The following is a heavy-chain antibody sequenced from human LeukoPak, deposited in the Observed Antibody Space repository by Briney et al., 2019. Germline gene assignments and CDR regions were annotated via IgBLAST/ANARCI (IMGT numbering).Heavy chain of an antibody. J-gene: IGHJ5*02. D-gene: IGHD1-1*01. CDR2: ISWNSGSI. CDR1: GFTFDDYA. Sequence: PGGSLRLSCAASGFTFDDYAMHWVRQAPGEGLEWVSGISWNSGSIGYADSVKGRFTISRDNAKNPLYLQMNSLRAEDTALYYCAKEGRGYNWNDEGGSWFDPWGQGTLVTVSS. CDR3: AKEGRGYNWNDEGGSWFDP. V-gene: IGHV3-9*01.